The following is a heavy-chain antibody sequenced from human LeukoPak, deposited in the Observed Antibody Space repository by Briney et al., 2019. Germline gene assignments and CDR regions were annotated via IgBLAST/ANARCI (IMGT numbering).Heavy chain of an antibody. Sequence: ASVKVSCKASGYTFTSYDINWVRQATGQGLEWMGWMNPNSGNTGYAQKFQGRGTMTRNTSISTAYMELSSLRSEDTAVYYCARGITYYDFWSGYYYYGMDVWGQGTTVTVSS. D-gene: IGHD3-3*01. J-gene: IGHJ6*02. V-gene: IGHV1-8*01. CDR3: ARGITYYDFWSGYYYYGMDV. CDR2: MNPNSGNT. CDR1: GYTFTSYD.